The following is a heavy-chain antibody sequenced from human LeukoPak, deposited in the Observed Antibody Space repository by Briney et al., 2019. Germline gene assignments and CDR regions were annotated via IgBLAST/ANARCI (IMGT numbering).Heavy chain of an antibody. CDR3: AKFGSGSAYYYYGMDV. Sequence: GGSLRLSCAASGLTFSSYAMSWVRQAPGKGLEWVSAISGSGGSTYYADSVKGRFTISRDNSKNTLYLQMNSLRAEDTAVYYCAKFGSGSAYYYYGMDVWGKGTTVTVSS. V-gene: IGHV3-23*01. D-gene: IGHD3-10*01. CDR2: ISGSGGST. CDR1: GLTFSSYA. J-gene: IGHJ6*04.